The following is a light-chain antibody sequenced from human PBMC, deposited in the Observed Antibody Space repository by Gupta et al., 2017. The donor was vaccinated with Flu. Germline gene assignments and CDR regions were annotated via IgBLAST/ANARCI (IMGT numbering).Light chain of an antibody. CDR1: NIGSKS. CDR2: DNN. Sequence: SYVLTQPPSVSVAPGQPARITCGGNNIGSKSVHWYQQKPGQAPVLVLYDNNDRPSGIPERFSGSNSGNTATLTISRVEAGGEADYYCQVWDSSSDHPVFGGGTKLTVL. V-gene: IGLV3-21*02. J-gene: IGLJ2*01. CDR3: QVWDSSSDHPV.